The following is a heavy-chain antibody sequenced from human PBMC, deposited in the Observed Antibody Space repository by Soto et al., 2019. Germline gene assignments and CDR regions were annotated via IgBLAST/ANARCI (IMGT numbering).Heavy chain of an antibody. V-gene: IGHV4-59*01. CDR1: GDSISTYY. J-gene: IGHJ4*01. CDR3: ARDTNQYNYLDY. Sequence: SETLSLTCTVSGDSISTYYWHWIRQPPGKGPEWLGFVYYSGSTSYNPSLKRRLSISVDTSKNQFSLKLRSVTAADTAVYYCARDTNQYNYLDYWGHGTLVTVSS. CDR2: VYYSGST. D-gene: IGHD6-6*01.